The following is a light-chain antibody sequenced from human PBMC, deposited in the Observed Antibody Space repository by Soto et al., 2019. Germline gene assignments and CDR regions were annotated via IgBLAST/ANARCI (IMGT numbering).Light chain of an antibody. Sequence: EIVFTQSPGTLSLSPGERATLSCRASRSVSNNYLAWYQQKPGKAPRLLIYGASNTATGIPDRLSGSGSGTDFTLTIRRLEPEDSAVYYCQQYGTSGTFGQGTKVDIK. CDR3: QQYGTSGT. J-gene: IGKJ1*01. CDR2: GAS. CDR1: RSVSNNY. V-gene: IGKV3-20*01.